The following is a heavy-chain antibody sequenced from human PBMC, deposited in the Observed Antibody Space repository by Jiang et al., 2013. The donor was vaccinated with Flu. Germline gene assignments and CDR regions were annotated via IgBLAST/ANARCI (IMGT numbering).Heavy chain of an antibody. CDR2: TYYRSKWYN. D-gene: IGHD4-17*01. CDR3: ARGFGDYGDYGGEDYFDY. J-gene: IGHJ4*02. V-gene: IGHV6-1*01. Sequence: SRGLEWLGRTYYRSKWYNDYAVSVKSRITINPDTSKNQFSLQLNSVTPEDTAVYYCARGFGDYGDYGGEDYFDYWGQGTLVTVSS.